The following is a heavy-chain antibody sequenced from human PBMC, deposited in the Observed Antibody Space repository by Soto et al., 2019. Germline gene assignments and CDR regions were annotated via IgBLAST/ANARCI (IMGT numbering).Heavy chain of an antibody. Sequence: GSLRLSCAASGFTFSSYGMHWVRQAPGKGLEWVAVISYDGSNKYYADSVKGRFTISRDNSKNTLYLQMNSLRAEDTAVYYCAKVGYSGYDSSCYYYGMDVWGQGTTVTVSS. D-gene: IGHD5-12*01. CDR3: AKVGYSGYDSSCYYYGMDV. CDR1: GFTFSSYG. J-gene: IGHJ6*02. V-gene: IGHV3-30*18. CDR2: ISYDGSNK.